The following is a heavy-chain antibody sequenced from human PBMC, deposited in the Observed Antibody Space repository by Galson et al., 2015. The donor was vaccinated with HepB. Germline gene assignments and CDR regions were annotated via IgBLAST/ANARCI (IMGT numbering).Heavy chain of an antibody. CDR2: ITPLFGTG. J-gene: IGHJ4*02. CDR1: GGTFSTYA. CDR3: ARDGFGIQLWLQEGYYFDY. V-gene: IGHV1-69*13. D-gene: IGHD5-18*01. Sequence: SVKVSCKASGGTFSTYAISWVRQAPGQGLEWMGGITPLFGTGKYAQKFQGRVTITADVSTTTAYMELSSLRSEDTAVYYCARDGFGIQLWLQEGYYFDYWGQGTLVTVSS.